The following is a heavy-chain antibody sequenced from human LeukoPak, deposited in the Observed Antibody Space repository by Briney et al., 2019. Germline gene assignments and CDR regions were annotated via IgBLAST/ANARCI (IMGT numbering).Heavy chain of an antibody. CDR3: ARGSLRDNWNDEPQTY. V-gene: IGHV1-69*04. Sequence: SVKVSCKASGGTFSSYAISWVRQAPGQGLEWMGRIIPILGIANYAQKFQGRVTITADKSTSTAYMELSRLRSDDTAVYYCARGSLRDNWNDEPQTYWGQGTLVTVSS. CDR1: GGTFSSYA. D-gene: IGHD1-20*01. J-gene: IGHJ4*02. CDR2: IIPILGIA.